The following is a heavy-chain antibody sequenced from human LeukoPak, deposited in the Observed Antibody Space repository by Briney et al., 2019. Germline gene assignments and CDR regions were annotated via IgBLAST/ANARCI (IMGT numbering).Heavy chain of an antibody. D-gene: IGHD3-10*01. CDR3: AKRAHYGSGSSWFDP. CDR1: GGSISSYY. V-gene: IGHV4-4*07. J-gene: IGHJ5*02. Sequence: PSETLSLTCTVSGGSISSYYWSWIRQPARKGLERIGRIYTSVSTSYNPSLKSRVTISVDTSKNQFSLKLRSVTAADTAVYYCAKRAHYGSGSSWFDPWGQGTLVTVSS. CDR2: IYTSVST.